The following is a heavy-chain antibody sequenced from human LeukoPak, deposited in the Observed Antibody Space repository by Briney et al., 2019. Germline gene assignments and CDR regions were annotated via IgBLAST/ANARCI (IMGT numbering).Heavy chain of an antibody. D-gene: IGHD5-18*01. J-gene: IGHJ4*02. CDR2: IYYSGNT. CDR1: GGSISSYY. V-gene: IGHV4-59*01. Sequence: PSETLSLTCTVSGGSISSYYWSWIRQPPGKGLEWIGYIYYSGNTNYNPSLKSRVTISADTSKNQFSLKLSSVTAADTAVYYCARGRGYSYGYPFDSWGQGTLVTVSS. CDR3: ARGRGYSYGYPFDS.